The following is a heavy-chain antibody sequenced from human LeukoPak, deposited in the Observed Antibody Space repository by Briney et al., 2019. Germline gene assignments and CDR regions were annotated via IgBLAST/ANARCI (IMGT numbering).Heavy chain of an antibody. CDR3: ARGYVNYFYGMDV. D-gene: IGHD5-12*01. CDR1: GFTFSSYG. Sequence: GGSLRLFCAPSGFTFSSYGMQWVRHAPGKGVEWVAVIYYDGTNKYYADSVKGRFTISSDHSKNTLYLQMNSLRAEDTAVYYCARGYVNYFYGMDVWGKGTTVTVSS. J-gene: IGHJ6*04. V-gene: IGHV3-33*01. CDR2: IYYDGTNK.